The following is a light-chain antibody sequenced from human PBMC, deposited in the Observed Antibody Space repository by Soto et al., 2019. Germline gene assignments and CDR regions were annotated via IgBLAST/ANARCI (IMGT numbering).Light chain of an antibody. J-gene: IGKJ2*01. CDR2: VAS. Sequence: EIVLSQSPATLSLSPGQRASLSCRASHHIGTYLAWFQQRPGQAPRLLIYVASDRATDVPDRFTASGSGTDFTLIINNLEPEDVAVYYCQHHYQWPPYTFGHGT. V-gene: IGKV3-11*01. CDR3: QHHYQWPPYT. CDR1: HHIGTY.